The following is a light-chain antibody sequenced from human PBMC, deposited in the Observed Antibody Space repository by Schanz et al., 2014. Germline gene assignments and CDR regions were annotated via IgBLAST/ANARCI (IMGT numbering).Light chain of an antibody. CDR1: SSNIGNNY. V-gene: IGLV1-51*01. CDR3: GTWDSSLSAVL. Sequence: QSVLTQPPSVSAAPGQKVTISCSGSSSNIGNNYVSWYQQLPGTAPKLLIYDNNKRPSGIPDRFSGPKSGTSATLDITGLQTGDEADYYCGTWDSSLSAVLFGGGTKLTVL. J-gene: IGLJ2*01. CDR2: DNN.